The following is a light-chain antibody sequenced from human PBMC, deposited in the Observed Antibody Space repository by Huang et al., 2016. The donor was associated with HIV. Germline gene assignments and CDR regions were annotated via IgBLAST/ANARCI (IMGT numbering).Light chain of an antibody. CDR1: QSISSN. CDR3: QQYNNWPRT. Sequence: ETVMMQSPATVSVSPGENATLSCRASQSISSNLAWYQKNPGQIPKLLIYGASSRATDIPARFSCSGSGTEFTLTISSLQSEDSAVYFCQQYNNWPRTFGQGTKLEIK. V-gene: IGKV3-15*01. CDR2: GAS. J-gene: IGKJ2*01.